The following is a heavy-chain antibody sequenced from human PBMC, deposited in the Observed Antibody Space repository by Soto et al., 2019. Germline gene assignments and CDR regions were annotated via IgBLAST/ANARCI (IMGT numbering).Heavy chain of an antibody. CDR1: GFTFSSYA. Sequence: EVQLLESGGGLVQPGGSLRLSCAASGFTFSSYAMSWVRQAPGKGLEWVSRINSDGSSTSYADSVKGRFTISRDNAKNTLYLQMNSLRAEDTAVYYCASSLLTPFDYWGQGTLVTVSS. V-gene: IGHV3-74*02. D-gene: IGHD7-27*01. CDR3: ASSLLTPFDY. CDR2: INSDGSST. J-gene: IGHJ4*02.